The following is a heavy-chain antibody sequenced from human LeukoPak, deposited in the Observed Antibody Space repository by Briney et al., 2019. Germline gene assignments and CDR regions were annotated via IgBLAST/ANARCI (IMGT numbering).Heavy chain of an antibody. V-gene: IGHV3-30*18. CDR1: GFTFSSYG. CDR2: ISYDGSNK. J-gene: IGHJ4*02. CDR3: AKEVVATITPYFDY. Sequence: GGSLRLSCAASGFTFSSYGMHWVRQAPGEGLEWVAVISYDGSNKYYADSVKGRFTISRDNSKNTLYLQMNSLRAEDTAVYYCAKEVVATITPYFDYWGQGTLVTVSS. D-gene: IGHD5-12*01.